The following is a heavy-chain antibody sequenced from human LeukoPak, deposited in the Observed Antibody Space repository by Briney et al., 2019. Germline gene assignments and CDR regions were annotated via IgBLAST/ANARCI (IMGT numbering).Heavy chain of an antibody. CDR3: AREPYSSSWYGPIDY. J-gene: IGHJ4*02. CDR2: ISSSSSYI. CDR1: GFTFSSYR. V-gene: IGHV3-21*01. Sequence: GGSLRLSCAASGFTFSSYRMNWVRQAPGKGLEWVSSISSSSSYIYYADSVKGRFTISRDNAKNSLYLQMNSLRAEDTAVYYCAREPYSSSWYGPIDYWGQGTLVTVSS. D-gene: IGHD6-13*01.